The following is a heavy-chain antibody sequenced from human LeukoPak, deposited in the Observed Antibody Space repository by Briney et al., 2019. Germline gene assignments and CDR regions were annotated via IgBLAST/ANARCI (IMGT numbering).Heavy chain of an antibody. CDR3: ARRVTIFGVDRAYYYMDV. J-gene: IGHJ6*03. V-gene: IGHV4-39*01. D-gene: IGHD3-3*01. CDR2: IYYSGSA. CDR1: XXYX. Sequence: XXYXWGXXRQPPGKGLGWIGSIYYSGSAYYNPSLKRRVTISVDTSKNQFSLKLSSVTAADTAVYYCARRVTIFGVDRAYYYMDVWGKGTTVTVSS.